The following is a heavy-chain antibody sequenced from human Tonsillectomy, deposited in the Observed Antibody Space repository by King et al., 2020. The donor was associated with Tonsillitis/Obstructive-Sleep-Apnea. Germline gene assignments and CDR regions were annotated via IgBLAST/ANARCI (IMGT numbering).Heavy chain of an antibody. CDR3: AHTPKCDSTSCYTYFDY. V-gene: IGHV2-5*02. CDR1: GFSLTTTGVG. D-gene: IGHD2-2*01. J-gene: IGHJ4*02. Sequence: ITLQESGPALVKPPQTLTLTCTFSGFSLTTTGVGVGWIRQPPGKALEWLGIIYWDDDERYSPSLKSRLTITKDTSKNQVVLIMNNMDPGDTATYYCAHTPKCDSTSCYTYFDYWGQGSLVTVSS. CDR2: IYWDDDE.